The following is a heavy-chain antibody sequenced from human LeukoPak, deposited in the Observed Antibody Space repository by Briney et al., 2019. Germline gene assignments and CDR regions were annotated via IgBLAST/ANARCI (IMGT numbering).Heavy chain of an antibody. CDR3: ARDLSLYCSGGSCYSLNY. D-gene: IGHD2-15*01. CDR2: IKQDGSEK. CDR1: GFTFSSYW. J-gene: IGHJ4*02. Sequence: GGSLRLSCAASGFTFSSYWMSWVRQAPGKGLEWVANIKQDGSEKYYVDSVKGRFTISRDNAKSSLYLQMNSLRAEDTAVYYCARDLSLYCSGGSCYSLNYWGQGTLVTVSS. V-gene: IGHV3-7*01.